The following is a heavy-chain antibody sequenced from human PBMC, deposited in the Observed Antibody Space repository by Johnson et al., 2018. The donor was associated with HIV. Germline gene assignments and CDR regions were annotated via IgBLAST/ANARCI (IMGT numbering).Heavy chain of an antibody. CDR2: ITSTADGGTT. V-gene: IGHV3-49*04. D-gene: IGHD1-26*01. Sequence: VQLVESGGGLVQPGRSLRLSCTGSGVTFRKFAMGWVRRAPGKGLEWIGFITSTADGGTTQYAASVRGRFTISRDDSKSIAYLQMNSLKAEDTAVYYCAKDLFTEREDDVFDVWGQGTMVTVSS. CDR1: GVTFRKFA. CDR3: AKDLFTEREDDVFDV. J-gene: IGHJ3*01.